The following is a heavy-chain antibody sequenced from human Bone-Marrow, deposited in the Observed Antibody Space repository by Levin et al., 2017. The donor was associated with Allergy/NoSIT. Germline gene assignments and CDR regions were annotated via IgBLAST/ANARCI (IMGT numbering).Heavy chain of an antibody. CDR2: IWYDGSNK. D-gene: IGHD5-18*01. J-gene: IGHJ6*02. V-gene: IGHV3-33*01. CDR3: ARAPLAMGGGWDYYYGMDV. Sequence: GESLKISCAASGFTFSSYGMHWVRQAPGKGLEWVAVIWYDGSNKYYADSVKGRFTISRDNSKNTLYLQMNSLRAEDTAVYYCARAPLAMGGGWDYYYGMDVWGQGTTVTVSS. CDR1: GFTFSSYG.